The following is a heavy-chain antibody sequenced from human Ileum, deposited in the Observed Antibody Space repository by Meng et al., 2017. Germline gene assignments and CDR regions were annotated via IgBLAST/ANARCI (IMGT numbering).Heavy chain of an antibody. CDR3: TEDHIIAVSGILSY. V-gene: IGHV3-23*01. Sequence: GESLKISCAASGFTFSGYAMSWVRQAPGKGLEWVAGISGSGDTTYYADSVKGRFTISRDNSKNTLYLQMNSLRAEDTAVYYCTEDHIIAVSGILSYWGQGTLVTVSS. D-gene: IGHD6-19*01. CDR2: ISGSGDTT. J-gene: IGHJ4*02. CDR1: GFTFSGYA.